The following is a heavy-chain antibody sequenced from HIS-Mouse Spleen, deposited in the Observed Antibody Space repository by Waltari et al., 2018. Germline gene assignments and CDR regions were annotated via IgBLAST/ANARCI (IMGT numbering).Heavy chain of an antibody. J-gene: IGHJ4*02. CDR1: GFTFVDYA. CDR3: AKDRDGSGSYSDY. Sequence: EVQLVESGGVVVQPGGSLRLSCAASGFTFVDYAMHWVRQAPGKGLELVSLISGDGGRTYYADSVKGRFTISRDNSKNSLYLQMNSLRAEDTALYYCAKDRDGSGSYSDYWGQGTLVTVSS. CDR2: ISGDGGRT. D-gene: IGHD3-10*01. V-gene: IGHV3-43D*03.